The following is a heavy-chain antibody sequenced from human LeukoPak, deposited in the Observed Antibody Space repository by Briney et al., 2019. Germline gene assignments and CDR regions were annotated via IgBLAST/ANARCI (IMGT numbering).Heavy chain of an antibody. V-gene: IGHV3-21*01. CDR3: ARGGTPITIFGVVPYFDY. D-gene: IGHD3-3*01. CDR2: ISSTGSYI. J-gene: IGHJ4*02. Sequence: GGSLRLSCAASGFTFSRDSMNWVRQAPGKGLEWVSSISSTGSYIYYTDSVKGRFTISRDNAKNSLYLQMNSLRAEDTAVYYCARGGTPITIFGVVPYFDYWGQGTPVTVSS. CDR1: GFTFSRDS.